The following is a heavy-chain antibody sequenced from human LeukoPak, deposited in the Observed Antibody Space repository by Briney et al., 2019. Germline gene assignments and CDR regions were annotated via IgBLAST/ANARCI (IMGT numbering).Heavy chain of an antibody. V-gene: IGHV4-39*01. CDR3: ATYSYDILTGPAIDY. D-gene: IGHD3-9*01. CDR2: IYYSGST. Sequence: SETLSLTCAVYGGSFSSYYWGWIRQPPGKGLEWIGSIYYSGSTYYNPSLKSRVTISVDTSKNQFSLKLSSVTAADTAVYYCATYSYDILTGPAIDYWGQGTLVTVSS. CDR1: GGSFSSYY. J-gene: IGHJ4*02.